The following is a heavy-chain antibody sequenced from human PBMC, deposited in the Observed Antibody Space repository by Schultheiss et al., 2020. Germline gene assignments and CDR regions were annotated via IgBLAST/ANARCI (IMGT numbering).Heavy chain of an antibody. D-gene: IGHD2-21*02. Sequence: SETLSLTCTVSGGSISSSSYYWGWIRQPPGKGLEWIGEINHSGSTNYNPSLKSRVTMSVDTSKNQFSLKLSSVTAADTAVYYCAVTARPYYYYYMDVWGKGTTVTVSS. CDR2: INHSGST. J-gene: IGHJ6*03. V-gene: IGHV4-39*07. CDR3: AVTARPYYYYYMDV. CDR1: GGSISSSSYY.